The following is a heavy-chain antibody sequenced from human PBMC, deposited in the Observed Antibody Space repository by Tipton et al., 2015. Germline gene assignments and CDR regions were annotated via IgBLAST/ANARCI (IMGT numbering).Heavy chain of an antibody. CDR3: ARTDALGHFDY. CDR2: FSSTATS. V-gene: IGHV4-61*01. J-gene: IGHJ4*02. CDR1: GGSVSSGSYY. D-gene: IGHD2-8*01. Sequence: TLSLTCTVSGGSVSSGSYYWSWIRQPPGKGREWIGYFSSTATSHYNASLKSLVTISIDTSKNQFSLKLSSVTAADTAVYFCARTDALGHFDYWGLVTLVTVSS.